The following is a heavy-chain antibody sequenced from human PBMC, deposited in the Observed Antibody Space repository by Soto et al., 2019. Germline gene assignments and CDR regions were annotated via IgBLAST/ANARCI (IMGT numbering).Heavy chain of an antibody. CDR3: ASRDPGTSVDY. D-gene: IGHD1-7*01. CDR1: GGSFTSNNW. V-gene: IGHV4-4*02. J-gene: IGHJ4*02. CDR2: IYRTGST. Sequence: QVQLQESGPGLVKPSGTLSLTCAVSGGSFTSNNWWTWVRQPPGQGLEWIGDIYRTGSTNYNPSLKSRVTISLATSENHFSLKVTSLTAADTAVYYCASRDPGTSVDYWGQGTLVTVSS.